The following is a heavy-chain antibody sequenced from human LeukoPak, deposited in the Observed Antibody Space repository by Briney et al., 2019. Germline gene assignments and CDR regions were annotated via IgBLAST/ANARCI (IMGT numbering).Heavy chain of an antibody. Sequence: GESLKISCKGSGYSFASYWTGWVRQMPGKGLEWMAIIYPGDSDTRYSPSFQGQVTISADKSITTAYLQWSSLKASDTAMYYCARVGEVLYFDYWGQGTLVTVSS. V-gene: IGHV5-51*01. D-gene: IGHD2-8*01. CDR1: GYSFASYW. CDR2: IYPGDSDT. J-gene: IGHJ4*02. CDR3: ARVGEVLYFDY.